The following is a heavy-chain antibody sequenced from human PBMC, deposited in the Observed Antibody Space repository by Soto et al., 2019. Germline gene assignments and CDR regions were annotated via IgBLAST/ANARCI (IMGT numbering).Heavy chain of an antibody. CDR3: AGGSGNYYY. CDR1: GGSISSGGYS. J-gene: IGHJ4*02. CDR2: IYHSGST. D-gene: IGHD3-10*01. Sequence: PSETLSLTCAVSGGSISSGGYSWSWIRQPPGKGLEWIGYIYHSGSTYYNPSLKSRVTISIDRSKNQFSLKLSSVTAADTAVYYCAGGSGNYYYWGQGTLVTVSS. V-gene: IGHV4-30-2*01.